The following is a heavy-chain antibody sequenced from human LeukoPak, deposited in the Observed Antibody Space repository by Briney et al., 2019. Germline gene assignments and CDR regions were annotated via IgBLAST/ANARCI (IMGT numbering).Heavy chain of an antibody. Sequence: GGSLRLSCAASGFSFSTYWMAWVRQAPGKGLEWVANIKGDESARHQADSVKGRFTISRDNAQKSVYLQMSSLRREDTAVYYCARCPYYDSSGSFGYWGQGTLVTVSS. CDR2: IKGDESAR. CDR1: GFSFSTYW. CDR3: ARCPYYDSSGSFGY. D-gene: IGHD3-22*01. V-gene: IGHV3-7*01. J-gene: IGHJ4*02.